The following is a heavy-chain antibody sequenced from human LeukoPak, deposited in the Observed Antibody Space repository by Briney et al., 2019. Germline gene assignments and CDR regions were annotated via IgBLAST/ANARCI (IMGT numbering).Heavy chain of an antibody. CDR2: IWYDGSNK. V-gene: IGHV3-33*01. J-gene: IGHJ4*02. CDR3: ARGSYSSGWYYFDY. CDR1: GFTFSSYG. D-gene: IGHD6-19*01. Sequence: GRSLRLSCAASGFTFSSYGMHWVRQAPGKGQEWVAVIWYDGSNKYYADSVKGRFTISRDNSKNTLYLQMNSLRAEDTAVYYCARGSYSSGWYYFDYWGQGTLVTVSS.